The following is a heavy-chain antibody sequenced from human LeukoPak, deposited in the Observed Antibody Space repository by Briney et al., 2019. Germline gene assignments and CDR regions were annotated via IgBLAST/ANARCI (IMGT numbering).Heavy chain of an antibody. J-gene: IGHJ4*02. V-gene: IGHV3-15*01. CDR3: ATESVDLFDY. D-gene: IGHD4-23*01. CDR1: GCIFSSYS. CDR2: IRSKSDGGTT. Sequence: GGSLRLSCAASGCIFSSYSMNWVRQAPGKGLEWVGRIRSKSDGGTTDYPAPVKGRFTISRDDSKNTLYLQMNSLKTEDTAVYYCATESVDLFDYWGQGTLVTVSS.